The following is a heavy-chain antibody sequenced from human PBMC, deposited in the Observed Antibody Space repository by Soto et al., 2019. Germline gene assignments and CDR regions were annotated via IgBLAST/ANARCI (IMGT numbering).Heavy chain of an antibody. CDR3: ARATPSVATFGYGMDV. CDR1: GGSINSGGYY. J-gene: IGHJ6*02. V-gene: IGHV4-31*03. Sequence: QVQLQESGPGLVKPSQTLSLTCTVSGGSINSGGYYWNWIRQHPGRGLEWMGYISYTGSTYYNPALKSRITFSIDTSRNQSSLKVNSVTAADTAVYYCARATPSVATFGYGMDVWGQGTTVVVSS. D-gene: IGHD5-12*01. CDR2: ISYTGST.